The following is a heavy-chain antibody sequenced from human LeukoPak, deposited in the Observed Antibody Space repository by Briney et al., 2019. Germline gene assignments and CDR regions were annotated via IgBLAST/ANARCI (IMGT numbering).Heavy chain of an antibody. V-gene: IGHV4-34*01. Sequence: SSETLSLTCAVYGGSFSGYYWSWIRQPPGKGLEWIGEINHSGSTNYNSSLKSRVTISVDTSKNQFSLKLSSVTAADTAVYYCAREKIAAAGPRGYFDYWGQGTLVTVSS. D-gene: IGHD6-13*01. CDR3: AREKIAAAGPRGYFDY. CDR2: INHSGST. J-gene: IGHJ4*02. CDR1: GGSFSGYY.